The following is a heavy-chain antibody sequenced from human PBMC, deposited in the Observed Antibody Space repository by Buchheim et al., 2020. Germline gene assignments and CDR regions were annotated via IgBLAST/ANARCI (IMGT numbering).Heavy chain of an antibody. D-gene: IGHD6-13*01. CDR1: GYTFTGYY. Sequence: QVQLVQSGAEVKKPGASVKVSCKASGYTFTGYYMHWVRQAPGQGLEWMGWINPNSGGTNYAQKFQGRVNMTRDTYIRTAYMELSRLRSDDTAVYYCARAFSPRSVAAAGLKWFDPWGQGTL. V-gene: IGHV1-2*02. J-gene: IGHJ5*02. CDR2: INPNSGGT. CDR3: ARAFSPRSVAAAGLKWFDP.